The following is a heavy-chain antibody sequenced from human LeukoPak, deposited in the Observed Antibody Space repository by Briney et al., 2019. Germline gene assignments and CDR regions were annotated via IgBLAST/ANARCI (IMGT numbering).Heavy chain of an antibody. CDR2: IYHSGST. CDR1: GYSISSGYY. D-gene: IGHD3-22*01. CDR3: ARDGGDYYDSSGYLGGVPNHYFDY. V-gene: IGHV4-38-2*02. J-gene: IGHJ4*02. Sequence: SETLSLTCTVSGYSISSGYYWGWIRQPPGKGLEWIGSIYHSGSTYYNPSLKSRVTISVDTSKNQFSLKLSSVTAADTAVYYCARDGGDYYDSSGYLGGVPNHYFDYWGREPWSPSPQ.